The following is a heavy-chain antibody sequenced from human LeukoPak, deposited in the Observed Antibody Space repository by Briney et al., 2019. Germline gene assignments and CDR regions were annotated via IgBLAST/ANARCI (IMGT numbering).Heavy chain of an antibody. Sequence: SVKVSCKASGGTFSSHAISWVRQAPGQGLEWMGGIIPIFGTANYAQKFQGRVTITADESTSTAYMELSSLRSEDTAVYYCARGGGYVSRYDYWGQGTLVTVSS. CDR3: ARGGGYVSRYDY. V-gene: IGHV1-69*13. CDR2: IIPIFGTA. J-gene: IGHJ4*02. CDR1: GGTFSSHA. D-gene: IGHD5-12*01.